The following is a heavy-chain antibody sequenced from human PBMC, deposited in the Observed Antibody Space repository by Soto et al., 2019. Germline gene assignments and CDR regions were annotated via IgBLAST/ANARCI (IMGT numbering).Heavy chain of an antibody. CDR1: GGSVDSGNHY. V-gene: IGHV4-30-4*01. J-gene: IGHJ4*02. Sequence: QVLVQESGPGLVKPSQTLTLSCTVSGGSVDSGNHYWNWIRQPPGKGLEWIGYIYYGESTSYNPSLKRRATISVDTAQSRFSLRLTSVTAADTAVYYCARGMGSAMTTRIFDHWGQGTLVTVSS. CDR3: ARGMGSAMTTRIFDH. D-gene: IGHD4-17*01. CDR2: IYYGEST.